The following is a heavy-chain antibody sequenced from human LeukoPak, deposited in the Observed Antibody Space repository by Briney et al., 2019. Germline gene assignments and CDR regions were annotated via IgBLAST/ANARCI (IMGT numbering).Heavy chain of an antibody. J-gene: IGHJ4*02. CDR3: ARDQGDASGWFFDY. CDR2: IALDGSRK. CDR1: GFTFSHHH. Sequence: GGSLILSCAASGFTFSHHHIHWVRQAPGKGLEWVTVIALDGSRKIYVDSVKGRFTISRDNSKNTVSLQMNSLGVEDTAVYYCARDQGDASGWFFDYWGQGARVIVSS. D-gene: IGHD6-19*01. V-gene: IGHV3-30*03.